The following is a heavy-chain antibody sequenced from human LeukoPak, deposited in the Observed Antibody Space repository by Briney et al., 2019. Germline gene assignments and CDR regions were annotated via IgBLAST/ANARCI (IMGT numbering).Heavy chain of an antibody. Sequence: GGSLRLSCAASGFTFSTYAMTWVCQAPGEGLEWVSGISGSGSNTYYTDSVKGRFTISRDNSKNTLHLQMNSLRAEDTALYYCVKDRCDRTTCPEVWGQGTLVTVSS. D-gene: IGHD1-14*01. CDR3: VKDRCDRTTCPEV. CDR2: ISGSGSNT. V-gene: IGHV3-23*01. J-gene: IGHJ4*02. CDR1: GFTFSTYA.